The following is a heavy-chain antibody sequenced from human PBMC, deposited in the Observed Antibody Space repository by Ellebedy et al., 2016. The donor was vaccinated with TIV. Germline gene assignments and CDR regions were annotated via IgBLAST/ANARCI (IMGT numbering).Heavy chain of an antibody. CDR3: ARVGVGGPNWFDP. D-gene: IGHD1-26*01. CDR1: GYTFTSYA. V-gene: IGHV1-3*01. CDR2: INAGNGNT. Sequence: AASVKVSCKASGYTFTSYAMHWVRQAPGQRLEWMGWINAGNGNTKYSQKFQGRVTITRDTSASTAYMDLSSLRSEDTAVYYCARVGVGGPNWFDPWGQGTLVIVSS. J-gene: IGHJ5*02.